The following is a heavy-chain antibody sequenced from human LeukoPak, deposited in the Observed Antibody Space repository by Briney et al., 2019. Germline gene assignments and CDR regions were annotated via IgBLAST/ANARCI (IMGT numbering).Heavy chain of an antibody. V-gene: IGHV1-2*06. CDR2: INPNSGDT. D-gene: IGHD4-23*01. J-gene: IGHJ4*02. Sequence: ASVKVSFKASGYTFTAYYLHWVRQAPGRGLEWMGRINPNSGDTNYAQTFQGRVTMTRDTPISTAYMELSRLRSDDTAVYYCARERGGGGNDYWGQGTLVTVSS. CDR1: GYTFTAYY. CDR3: ARERGGGGNDY.